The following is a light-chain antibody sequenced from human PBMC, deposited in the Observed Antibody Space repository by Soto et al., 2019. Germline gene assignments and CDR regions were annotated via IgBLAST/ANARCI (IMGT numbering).Light chain of an antibody. CDR2: GAS. CDR3: QQCNTWPPET. J-gene: IGKJ1*01. V-gene: IGKV3-15*01. CDR1: QSVSSN. Sequence: EIVMTQSPATLSVSPGERATLSCRASQSVSSNLAWYQQKPGQAPRLLIYGASTRATGIPARFSGSGSGTEFTLTISSLQSEDFAVYYCQQCNTWPPETF.